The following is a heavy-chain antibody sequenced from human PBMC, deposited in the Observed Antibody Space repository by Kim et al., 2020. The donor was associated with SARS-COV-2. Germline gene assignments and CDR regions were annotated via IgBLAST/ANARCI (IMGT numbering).Heavy chain of an antibody. CDR2: IYYSGST. V-gene: IGHV4-59*13. D-gene: IGHD3-10*01. Sequence: SETLSLTCTVSGGSISSYYWSWIRQPPGKGLEWIGYIYYSGSTNYNPSLKSRVTISVDTSKNQFSLKLSSVTAADTAVYYCARDSGYGSGSDAFDIWGQGTMVTVSS. CDR1: GGSISSYY. J-gene: IGHJ3*02. CDR3: ARDSGYGSGSDAFDI.